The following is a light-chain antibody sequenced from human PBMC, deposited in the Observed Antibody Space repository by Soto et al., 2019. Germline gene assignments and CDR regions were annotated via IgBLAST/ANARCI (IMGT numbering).Light chain of an antibody. CDR2: WAS. V-gene: IGKV4-1*01. Sequence: DIVMTQSPDSLAVSLGERATINCKSSQSVLYSSNNKNYLAWYQQKPGQPAKLLIYWASTRESGVPDRFSGSGSGTDFTLTICSLQAEDVAVYYCQQYYSTPTWTFGQGTKVEIK. CDR3: QQYYSTPTWT. J-gene: IGKJ1*01. CDR1: QSVLYSSNNKNY.